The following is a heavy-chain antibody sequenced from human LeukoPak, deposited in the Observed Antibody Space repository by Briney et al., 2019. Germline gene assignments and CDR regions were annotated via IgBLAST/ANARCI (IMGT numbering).Heavy chain of an antibody. J-gene: IGHJ6*02. D-gene: IGHD5-18*01. CDR3: ARMRQLWTHDYYYYYGMDV. CDR1: GFTVSSNY. CDR2: IYSGGST. Sequence: PGGSLRLSCAASGFTVSSNYMGWVRQAPGKGLEWVSVIYSGGSTYYADSVKGRFTISRDNSKNSLYLQMNSLRAEDTAVYYCARMRQLWTHDYYYYYGMDVWGQGTTVTVSS. V-gene: IGHV3-53*01.